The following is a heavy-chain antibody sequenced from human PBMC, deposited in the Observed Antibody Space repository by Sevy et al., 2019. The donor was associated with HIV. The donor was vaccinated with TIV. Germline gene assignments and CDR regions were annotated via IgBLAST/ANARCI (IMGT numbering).Heavy chain of an antibody. CDR1: GGTFSSYA. J-gene: IGHJ5*02. CDR3: ARDASIVGASA. D-gene: IGHD1-26*01. V-gene: IGHV1-69*04. Sequence: ASVKVSCKASGGTFSSYAISWVRQAPGQELEWMGRIIPILGIANYAQKFQGRVTITADKSTSTAYMELSSLRSEDTAVYYCARDASIVGASAWGQGTLVTVSS. CDR2: IIPILGIA.